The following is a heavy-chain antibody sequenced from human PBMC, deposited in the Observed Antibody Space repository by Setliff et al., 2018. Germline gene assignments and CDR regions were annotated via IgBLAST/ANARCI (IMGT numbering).Heavy chain of an antibody. V-gene: IGHV4-39*01. CDR2: LYDSGKT. CDR3: ARLLSPPVRSVGYYFDY. D-gene: IGHD3-10*01. J-gene: IGHJ4*01. Sequence: SETLSLTCTVPGDSISSISYYWGWIRQPPGKGLEWIGTLYDSGKTYYNPSLKSRVTISVDTPKKQFSLKLSSVTAADTAVYYCARLLSPPVRSVGYYFDYWG. CDR1: GDSISSISYY.